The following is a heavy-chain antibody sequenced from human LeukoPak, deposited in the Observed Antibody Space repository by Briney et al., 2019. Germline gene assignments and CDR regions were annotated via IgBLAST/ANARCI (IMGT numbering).Heavy chain of an antibody. CDR1: GFTFDDHG. V-gene: IGHV3-48*01. CDR2: ISTSTTTI. Sequence: GGSLRLSCAASGFTFDDHGMSWVRQAPGKGLEWISYISTSTTTIYYANSVKGRFTISRDNAKKSLYLQMNSLRVEDTGVYYCASWGEGALDNWGQGTLVTVSS. D-gene: IGHD1-26*01. CDR3: ASWGEGALDN. J-gene: IGHJ4*02.